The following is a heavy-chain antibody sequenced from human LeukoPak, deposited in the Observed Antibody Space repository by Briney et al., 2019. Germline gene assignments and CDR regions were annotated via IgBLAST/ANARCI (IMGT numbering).Heavy chain of an antibody. D-gene: IGHD1-26*01. J-gene: IGHJ4*02. CDR2: INPNSGGT. CDR3: ARDLVGATTFDY. CDR1: GYTFTGYY. V-gene: IGHV1-2*02. Sequence: ASVKVSCKASGYTFTGYYMHWVRQAPGQGLEWMGWINPNSGGTNYAQKFQSRVTMTRDTSISTAYMELSRLRSDDTAVYYCARDLVGATTFDYWGQGTLVTVSS.